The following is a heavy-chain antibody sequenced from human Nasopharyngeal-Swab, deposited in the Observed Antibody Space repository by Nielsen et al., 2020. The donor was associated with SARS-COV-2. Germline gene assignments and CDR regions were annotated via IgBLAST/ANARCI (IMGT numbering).Heavy chain of an antibody. V-gene: IGHV3-11*04. J-gene: IGHJ4*02. CDR2: ISSSGSTI. CDR3: ARGRVYYYDSSGYPPPFDY. D-gene: IGHD3-22*01. Sequence: WIRQPPGKGLEWVSYISSSGSTIYYADSVKGRFTISRDNAKNSLYLQMNSLRAEDTAVYYCARGRVYYYDSSGYPPPFDYWGQGTLGTVSS.